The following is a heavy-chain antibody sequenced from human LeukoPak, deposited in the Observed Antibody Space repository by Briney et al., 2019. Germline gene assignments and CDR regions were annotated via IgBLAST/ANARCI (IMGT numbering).Heavy chain of an antibody. V-gene: IGHV3-30*04. CDR2: ISYDGSNK. Sequence: GGSLRLSCAASGFTFSSYAMHWVRQAPGKGLEWVAVISYDGSNKYYADSVKGRFTISRDNSKNTLYLQMNSLRAEDTAVYYCARDTVLAVAGTQGAFDIWGQGTMVTVSS. J-gene: IGHJ3*02. CDR3: ARDTVLAVAGTQGAFDI. D-gene: IGHD6-19*01. CDR1: GFTFSSYA.